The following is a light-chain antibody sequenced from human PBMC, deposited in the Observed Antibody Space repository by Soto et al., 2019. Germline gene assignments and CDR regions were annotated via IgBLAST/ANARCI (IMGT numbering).Light chain of an antibody. V-gene: IGKV4-1*01. CDR3: QQYYATPVT. CDR1: QSILYNNKND. Sequence: DIVLSQSPDSLAVSLGETATIHCKSSQSILYNNKNDLAWYQQKPGQPPRLLLYWASTRESGVPDRFSGSGSGADFTLTITSLQAEDVAVYYCQQYYATPVTFGQGTRLEMK. J-gene: IGKJ5*01. CDR2: WAS.